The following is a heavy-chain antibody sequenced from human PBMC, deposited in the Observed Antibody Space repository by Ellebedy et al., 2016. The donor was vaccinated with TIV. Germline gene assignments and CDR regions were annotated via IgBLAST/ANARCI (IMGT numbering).Heavy chain of an antibody. Sequence: GESLKISCSASGFTFNIYAMSWVRQAPGKGLEWVANIDQNGGEKSYVDSVKGRFTISRDNAKNSLFLQMNSLRVEDTAVYYCARETPNRAFDIWGQGAMVTVSS. D-gene: IGHD1-14*01. J-gene: IGHJ3*02. CDR1: GFTFNIYA. CDR3: ARETPNRAFDI. CDR2: IDQNGGEK. V-gene: IGHV3-7*01.